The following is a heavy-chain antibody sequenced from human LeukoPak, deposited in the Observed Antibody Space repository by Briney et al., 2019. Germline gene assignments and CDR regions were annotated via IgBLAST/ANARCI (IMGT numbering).Heavy chain of an antibody. J-gene: IGHJ5*02. CDR1: GFIFNNHC. D-gene: IGHD3-22*01. Sequence: GGSLRLACAPSGFIFNNHCLRWVRQAPGKGLEWVAAISSGGGGTNYADFVKGRFTISRDNSKNTLFLQMNSLRAEDTAVYYCAKGSSGYFVDLWGQGTLVTVSS. V-gene: IGHV3-23*01. CDR3: AKGSSGYFVDL. CDR2: ISSGGGGT.